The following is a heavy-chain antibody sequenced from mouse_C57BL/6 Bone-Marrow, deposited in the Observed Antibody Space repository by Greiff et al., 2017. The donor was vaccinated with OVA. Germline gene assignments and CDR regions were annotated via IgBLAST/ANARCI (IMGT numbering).Heavy chain of an antibody. CDR2: INPYNGGT. J-gene: IGHJ4*01. CDR3: ARPNYERDY. Sequence: VQLQQSGPVLVKPGASVKMSCKASGYTFTDYYMNWVKQSHGKSLEWIGVINPYNGGTSYNQKFKGKATLTVDKSSSTAYMELNSLTSEDSAVYYCARPNYERDYWGQGTSVTVSS. V-gene: IGHV1-19*01. CDR1: GYTFTDYY. D-gene: IGHD2-1*01.